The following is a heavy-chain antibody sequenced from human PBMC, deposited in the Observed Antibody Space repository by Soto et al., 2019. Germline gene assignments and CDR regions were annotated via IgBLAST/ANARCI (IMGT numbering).Heavy chain of an antibody. CDR1: GLTFRSCA. CDR2: IIDSGAST. CDR3: AKGRSYYYYYGVDV. Sequence: GGSLRLSCAASGLTFRSCAMGWVRPAPGKGLEWVSDIIDSGASTYYADSVKGRFTISRDNSKSTLYLQMNSLRAEDTALYYCAKGRSYYYYYGVDVWGQGTTVTVS. V-gene: IGHV3-23*01. J-gene: IGHJ6*02.